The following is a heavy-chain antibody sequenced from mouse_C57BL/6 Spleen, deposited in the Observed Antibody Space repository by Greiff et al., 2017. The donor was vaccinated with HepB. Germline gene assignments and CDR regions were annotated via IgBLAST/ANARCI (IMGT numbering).Heavy chain of an antibody. CDR3: ASLYGSSSFDY. J-gene: IGHJ2*01. CDR2: ISSGGSYT. V-gene: IGHV5-6*01. Sequence: EVMLVESGGDLVKPGGSLKLSCAASGFTFSSYGMSWVRQTPDKRLEWVATISSGGSYTYYPDSVKGRFTISRDNAKNTLYLQMSSLKSEDTAMYYCASLYGSSSFDYWGQGTTLTVSS. D-gene: IGHD1-1*01. CDR1: GFTFSSYG.